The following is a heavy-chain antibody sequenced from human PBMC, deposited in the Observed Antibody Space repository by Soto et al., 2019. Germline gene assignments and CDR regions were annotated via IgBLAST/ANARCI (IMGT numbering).Heavy chain of an antibody. CDR3: GRGYCTSTTCEDYYVMDV. Sequence: QVQLVQSGAEVKKPGSAVKVSCKTSGGTFREYAISWVRQAPGQGLEWLGGIIPIFGTINYAQNFQGRVTISADKSTSTAYVELRSLRSGDTAVYYCGRGYCTSTTCEDYYVMDVWGQGTTVTVSS. D-gene: IGHD2-2*01. CDR1: GGTFREYA. V-gene: IGHV1-69*06. CDR2: IIPIFGTI. J-gene: IGHJ6*02.